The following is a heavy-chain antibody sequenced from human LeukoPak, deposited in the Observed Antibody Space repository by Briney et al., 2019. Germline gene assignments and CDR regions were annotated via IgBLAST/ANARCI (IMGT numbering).Heavy chain of an antibody. CDR1: GGTFSSYA. J-gene: IGHJ4*02. CDR3: ASSRRYSNYDAVYCFDY. V-gene: IGHV1-69*05. D-gene: IGHD4-11*01. CDR2: IIPIFGTA. Sequence: SVKISCKASGGTFSSYAISWVRQAPGQGLEWMGGIIPIFGTANYAQKFQGRVTITTDESTSTAYMELSSLRSEDTAVYYCASSRRYSNYDAVYCFDYWGQGTLVTVSS.